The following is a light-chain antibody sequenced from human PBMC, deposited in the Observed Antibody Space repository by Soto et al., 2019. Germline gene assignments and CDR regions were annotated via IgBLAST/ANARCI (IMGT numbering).Light chain of an antibody. Sequence: QSALTQPRSVSGSPGQSVTISCTRTSSDVGGYNYVSWYQQHPGKAPKLMIYDVNKRPSGVPDRFSGSKSANTASLTISGLQAEDEADYYCCSYAGSYSVIFGGGTKLTVL. CDR1: SSDVGGYNY. V-gene: IGLV2-11*01. CDR2: DVN. CDR3: CSYAGSYSVI. J-gene: IGLJ2*01.